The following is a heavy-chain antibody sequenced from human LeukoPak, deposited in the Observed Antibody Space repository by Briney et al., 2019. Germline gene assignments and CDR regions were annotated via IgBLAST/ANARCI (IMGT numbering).Heavy chain of an antibody. CDR1: DGSINSYY. D-gene: IGHD5-24*01. Sequence: SETLSLTCTVSDGSINSYYWSWIRQPPGKGLEWIGYVYYNGNTNYNPSLKSRVSISVATSKNQFSLTLTSVTATDTAVYYCARDRGDGYNAYWVQGTVLTVSS. CDR2: VYYNGNT. J-gene: IGHJ4*02. V-gene: IGHV4-59*01. CDR3: ARDRGDGYNAY.